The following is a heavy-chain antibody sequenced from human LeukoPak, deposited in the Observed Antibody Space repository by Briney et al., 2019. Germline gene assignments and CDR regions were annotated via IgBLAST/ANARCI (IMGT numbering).Heavy chain of an antibody. CDR1: GYTLTELS. V-gene: IGHV1-24*01. D-gene: IGHD5-24*01. CDR3: ATDWGGGYKKSRGGYFDY. J-gene: IGHJ4*03. Sequence: ASVKVSCKVSGYTLTELSMHWVRRAPGQGLERMGGFDPEDGETIYAQQFQGRATMTEDTSRNTAYWELSSLRSEDTAVYYCATDWGGGYKKSRGGYFDYWGQGTLVTVSS. CDR2: FDPEDGET.